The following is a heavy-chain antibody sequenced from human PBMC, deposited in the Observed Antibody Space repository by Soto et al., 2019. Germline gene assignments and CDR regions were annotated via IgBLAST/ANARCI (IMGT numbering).Heavy chain of an antibody. D-gene: IGHD1-1*01. CDR3: VRDGTKTLRDWFDP. CDR2: IYATGTT. Sequence: SETLSLTCTVSGASISGFYWSWVRKSAGKGLEWIGRIYATGTTDYNPSLKSRVMMSVDTSKKQFSLKLRSVTAADTAVYYCVRDGTKTLRDWFDPWGQGTLVTVSS. J-gene: IGHJ5*02. V-gene: IGHV4-4*07. CDR1: GASISGFY.